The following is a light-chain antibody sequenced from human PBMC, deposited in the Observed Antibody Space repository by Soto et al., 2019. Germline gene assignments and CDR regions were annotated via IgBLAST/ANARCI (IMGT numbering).Light chain of an antibody. CDR1: QRGFSSY. CDR2: GTS. J-gene: IGKJ1*01. CDR3: LQYGNSPWT. V-gene: IGKV3-20*01. Sequence: EIVLTQSPGTLSLSPGERATLSCRASQRGFSSYLAWYQQTPGQAPRLLIYGTSSRANGIPDRFHCGGSGTDFTRTISILEPEDFAVYFCLQYGNSPWTFGQGTNVEIK.